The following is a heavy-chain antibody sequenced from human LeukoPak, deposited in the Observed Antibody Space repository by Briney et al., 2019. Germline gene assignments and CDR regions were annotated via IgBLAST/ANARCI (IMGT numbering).Heavy chain of an antibody. CDR2: ISYGGSNK. CDR1: GFTFSGYT. J-gene: IGHJ4*02. D-gene: IGHD3-22*01. Sequence: GGSLRLSCAASGFTFSGYTIYWVRQPPGKGLEWVTVISYGGSNKLYADSVKGRFTISRDNSKNTVYLQMNSLRAEDTAVYYCARALWPGSSGYYFDYWGQGTLVTVSS. CDR3: ARALWPGSSGYYFDY. V-gene: IGHV3-30*04.